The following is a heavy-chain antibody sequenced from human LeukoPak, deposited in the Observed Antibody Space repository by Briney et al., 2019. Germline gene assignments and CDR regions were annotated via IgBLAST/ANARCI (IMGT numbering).Heavy chain of an antibody. CDR3: ARDLGSYSSGWYMGFDY. CDR1: GFTFSNYW. J-gene: IGHJ4*02. CDR2: IKQDGSEK. V-gene: IGHV3-7*01. D-gene: IGHD6-19*01. Sequence: GGSPRLSCAASGFTFSNYWMTWVRRAPGKGLEWVANIKQDGSEKYYVDSVKGRVTISRDNAKNSLYLQVNSLRAEDTAIYYCARDLGSYSSGWYMGFDYWGQGTLVTVSS.